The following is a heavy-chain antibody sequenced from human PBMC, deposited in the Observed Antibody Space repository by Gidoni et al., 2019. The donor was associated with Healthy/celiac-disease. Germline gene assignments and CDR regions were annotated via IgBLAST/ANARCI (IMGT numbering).Heavy chain of an antibody. CDR1: GFTFSSYA. Sequence: EVQLLESGGGLVQPGGSLSLSCAASGFTFSSYAMSWVRQAPGKGLEWVSAISGRGGSTYYADAVKGRFTISRDNAKNTLYLQRNSLRAEDTAVYYCAKETSGDYGDIDYWGQGTLVTVSS. J-gene: IGHJ4*02. CDR3: AKETSGDYGDIDY. V-gene: IGHV3-23*01. D-gene: IGHD4-17*01. CDR2: ISGRGGST.